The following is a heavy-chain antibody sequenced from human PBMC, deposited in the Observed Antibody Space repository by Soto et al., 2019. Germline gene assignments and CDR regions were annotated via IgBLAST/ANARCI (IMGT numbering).Heavy chain of an antibody. Sequence: LSQTLSLTCAISGDSVSSNSAAWNWIRQSPSRGLEWLGRTYYRSKWYNDYAVSVKSRITINPDTSKNQFSLQLNSVTPEDTAVYYCARIAAAGNYYYYGMDVWGQGTTVTVSS. CDR3: ARIAAAGNYYYYGMDV. J-gene: IGHJ6*02. V-gene: IGHV6-1*01. D-gene: IGHD6-13*01. CDR1: GDSVSSNSAA. CDR2: TYYRSKWYN.